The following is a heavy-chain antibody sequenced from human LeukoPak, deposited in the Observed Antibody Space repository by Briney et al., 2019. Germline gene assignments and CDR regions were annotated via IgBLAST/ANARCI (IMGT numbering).Heavy chain of an antibody. CDR1: GGSFSGYY. V-gene: IGHV4-34*01. D-gene: IGHD6-19*01. J-gene: IGHJ6*02. Sequence: SETLSLTCAVYGGSFSGYYWSWIRQPPGKGLEWIGEINHSGSTNYNPSLKSRVTISVDTSKNQFSLNLSSVTAADTAVYYCARVLVAGSYGMDVWGQGTTVTVSS. CDR2: INHSGST. CDR3: ARVLVAGSYGMDV.